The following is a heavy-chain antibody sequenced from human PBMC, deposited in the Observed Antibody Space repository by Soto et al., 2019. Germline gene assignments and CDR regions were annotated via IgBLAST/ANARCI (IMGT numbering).Heavy chain of an antibody. D-gene: IGHD6-13*01. CDR2: ISSSSSYT. CDR1: GFTFSDYY. V-gene: IGHV3-11*06. Sequence: PGGSLRLSCAASGFTFSDYYMSWIRHAPGKGLEWVSYISSSSSYTNYADSVKGRFTISRDNAKNSLYLQMNSLRAEDTAVYYCARVAGAAAAPTSFDYWGQGTLVTVSS. CDR3: ARVAGAAAAPTSFDY. J-gene: IGHJ4*02.